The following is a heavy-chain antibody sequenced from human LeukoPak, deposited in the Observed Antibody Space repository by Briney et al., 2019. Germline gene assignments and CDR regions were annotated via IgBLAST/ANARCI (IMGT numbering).Heavy chain of an antibody. CDR2: INSDGSST. J-gene: IGHJ4*02. CDR1: GFTFSSYW. Sequence: GGSLRLSCAASGFTFSSYWMHWVRQAPGKGLVWVSRINSDGSSTSYADSVKGRFTISRDNSKNTLYLQMNSLRAEDTAVYYCAKDYDILTRTPDYWGQGTLVTVSS. V-gene: IGHV3-74*01. CDR3: AKDYDILTRTPDY. D-gene: IGHD3-9*01.